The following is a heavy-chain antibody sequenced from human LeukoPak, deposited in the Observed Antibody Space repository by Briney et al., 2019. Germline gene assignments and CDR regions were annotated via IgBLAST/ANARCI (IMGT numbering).Heavy chain of an antibody. CDR3: AKDQVGATVGALGY. CDR1: GFTFSSYG. Sequence: TGGSLRLSSAACGFTFSSYGMHWVRQAPGKGLEWVAFIRYDGSNEYYADSVKGRFTISRDNSKNTLYLQMNSLRAEDTAVYYCAKDQVGATVGALGYWGQGTLVTVSS. CDR2: IRYDGSNE. J-gene: IGHJ4*02. V-gene: IGHV3-30*02. D-gene: IGHD1-26*01.